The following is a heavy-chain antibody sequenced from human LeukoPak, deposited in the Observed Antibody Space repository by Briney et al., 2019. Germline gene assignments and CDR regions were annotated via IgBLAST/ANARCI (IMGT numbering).Heavy chain of an antibody. D-gene: IGHD3-10*01. CDR1: GFTFSNYY. J-gene: IGHJ3*02. CDR2: ISSSGSTI. Sequence: GGSLRLSCAASGFTFSNYYMSWIRQAPGKGLEWVSYISSSGSTIYYADSVKGRFTISRDNAKNSLYLQMNSLRAEDTAVYYCARDGNDGSASHENRMNAFDIWGQGTMVTVSS. V-gene: IGHV3-11*01. CDR3: ARDGNDGSASHENRMNAFDI.